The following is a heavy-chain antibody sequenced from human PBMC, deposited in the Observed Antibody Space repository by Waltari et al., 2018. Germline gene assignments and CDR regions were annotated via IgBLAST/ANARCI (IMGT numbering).Heavy chain of an antibody. Sequence: EVQLVESGGGLVKPGGSLRLSCAASGFTFSSYSMNWVRQAPGKGREWVSSISRRSSYIYYAGSVKGRFTISRDNAKNSLYLQMNSLRAEDTAVYYCARVPGLRYYGMDVWGQGTTVTVSS. CDR1: GFTFSSYS. CDR3: ARVPGLRYYGMDV. CDR2: ISRRSSYI. D-gene: IGHD1-1*01. V-gene: IGHV3-21*01. J-gene: IGHJ6*02.